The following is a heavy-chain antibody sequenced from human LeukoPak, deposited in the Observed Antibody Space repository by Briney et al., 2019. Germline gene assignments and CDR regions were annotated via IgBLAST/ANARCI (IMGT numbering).Heavy chain of an antibody. CDR2: IIPILGIA. J-gene: IGHJ4*02. D-gene: IGHD4-17*01. CDR3: ARIFFDKPASSADYGVQY. Sequence: GSSVKVSCKASGGTFSSYAISWVRQAPGQGLEWMGRIIPILGIANYAQKFQGRVTITADKSTSTAYMELSSLRSEDTAVYYCARIFFDKPASSADYGVQYWGQGTLVTVSS. CDR1: GGTFSSYA. V-gene: IGHV1-69*04.